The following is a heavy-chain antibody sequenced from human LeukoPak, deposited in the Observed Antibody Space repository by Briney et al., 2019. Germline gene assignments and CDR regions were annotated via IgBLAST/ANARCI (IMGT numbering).Heavy chain of an antibody. CDR2: ISTSSRYI. D-gene: IGHD2-2*01. J-gene: IGHJ5*02. V-gene: IGHV3-21*06. CDR3: ARADCSGSTCYLRHSWFDP. Sequence: NPGGSLRLSCAASGFTLSTFDMNWVRQAPGKGLEWVSSISTSSRYIYYRDSVKGRFTISRDDAKNSLYLQMNSLTVEDTAVYYCARADCSGSTCYLRHSWFDPWGQGTLVTVSS. CDR1: GFTLSTFD.